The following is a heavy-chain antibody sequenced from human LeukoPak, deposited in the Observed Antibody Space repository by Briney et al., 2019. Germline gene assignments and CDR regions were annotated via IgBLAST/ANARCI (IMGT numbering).Heavy chain of an antibody. V-gene: IGHV4-59*01. J-gene: IGHJ5*02. CDR3: ARDHTRDGYNGFDP. CDR1: GGSISSYY. D-gene: IGHD5-24*01. CDR2: IYYTGTT. Sequence: PSETLSLTCTVSGGSISSYYWGWIRQPPGKGLEWIGCIYYTGTTNYNPSLKSRLTISVDTSKNQFSLNLNSVTAADTAVYYCARDHTRDGYNGFDPWGPGTLVTVSS.